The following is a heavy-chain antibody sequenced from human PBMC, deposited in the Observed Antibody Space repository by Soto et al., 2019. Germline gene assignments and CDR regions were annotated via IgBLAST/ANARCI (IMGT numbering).Heavy chain of an antibody. CDR1: GGSISSYY. J-gene: IGHJ6*02. CDR2: LYYSGST. V-gene: IGHV4-59*01. CDR3: ARVRAGLGYYYGMDV. Sequence: SETLSLTCTVSGGSISSYYWSWIRQPPGKGLEWIGYLYYSGSTNYNPSLKSRVTISVDTSKNQFSLKLSSVTAADTAVYYCARVRAGLGYYYGMDVWGQGTTVTVSS. D-gene: IGHD3-10*01.